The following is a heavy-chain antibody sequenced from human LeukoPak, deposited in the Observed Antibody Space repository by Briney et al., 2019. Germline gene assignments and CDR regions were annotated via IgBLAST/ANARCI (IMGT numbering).Heavy chain of an antibody. D-gene: IGHD1-26*01. Sequence: ASEKVSSKVFGYTLTALSLHWVRQAPVNRRERRGGLDPEDSEMIYSQKFQGKVTMTEDTSTDIAYMEMSSLRSEDTAVYYCATGRTKWDLLNYWGQGTLVTVSS. CDR3: ATGRTKWDLLNY. CDR1: GYTLTALS. V-gene: IGHV1-24*01. CDR2: LDPEDSEM. J-gene: IGHJ4*02.